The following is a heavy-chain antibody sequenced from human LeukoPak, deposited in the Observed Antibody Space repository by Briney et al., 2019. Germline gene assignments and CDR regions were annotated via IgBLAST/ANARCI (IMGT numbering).Heavy chain of an antibody. CDR3: ARSHTGTYLFDY. J-gene: IGHJ4*02. V-gene: IGHV3-74*01. CDR1: GFTFSSYW. D-gene: IGHD1-26*01. CDR2: INTDGSST. Sequence: GGSLRLSCGASGFTFSSYWMHWVRQAPGKGLVWVSRINTDGSSTNYADSVKGRFTISRDDAKNTLHLQMNSLRAEDTAVYYCARSHTGTYLFDYWGQGTLVTVSS.